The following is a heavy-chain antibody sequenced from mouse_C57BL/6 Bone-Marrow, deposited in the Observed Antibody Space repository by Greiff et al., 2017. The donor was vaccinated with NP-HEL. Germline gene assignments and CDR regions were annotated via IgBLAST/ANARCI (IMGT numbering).Heavy chain of an antibody. J-gene: IGHJ2*01. CDR2: IDPSDSYT. CDR3: ARWRLAYFDD. D-gene: IGHD2-2*01. Sequence: QVQLKQPGAELVMPGASVKLSCKASGYTFTSYWMHWVKQRPGQGLEWIGEIDPSDSYTNYNQKFKGKSTLTVDKSASTAYMQLSSLTSEDSAVYYCARWRLAYFDDWGQGTTLTVSS. CDR1: GYTFTSYW. V-gene: IGHV1-69*01.